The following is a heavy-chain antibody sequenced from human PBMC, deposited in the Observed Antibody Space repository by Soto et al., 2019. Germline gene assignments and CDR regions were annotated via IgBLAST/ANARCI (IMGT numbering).Heavy chain of an antibody. CDR2: VSRDGSVT. CDR3: VRGSDGWSGMDV. J-gene: IGHJ6*02. CDR1: GFTFSNHW. D-gene: IGHD3-3*01. V-gene: IGHV3-74*01. Sequence: EVRLVESGGGLVQPGGSLRLSCAASGFTFSNHWMYWIRQAPGKGLMWVSRVSRDGSVTYYEDSVKGRFTIFRDNSKNTVYLEMDSLRAEDTGEYYGVRGSDGWSGMDVWGQGTTVTVSS.